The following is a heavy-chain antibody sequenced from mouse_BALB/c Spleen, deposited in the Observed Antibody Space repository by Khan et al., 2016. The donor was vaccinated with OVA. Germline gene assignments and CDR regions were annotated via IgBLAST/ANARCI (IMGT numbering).Heavy chain of an antibody. CDR2: ISDGGSYT. CDR3: AKGENWSFDY. Sequence: EVELVESGGGLVKPGGSLKLSCAASGFTFSDYYMYWVRQTPEKRLEWVATISDGGSYTYYPDSVKGRFTISRDNAKNNLYLQMSSLKSEDTSMYYCAKGENWSFDYWGQGTTVTVSS. CDR1: GFTFSDYY. D-gene: IGHD4-1*01. J-gene: IGHJ2*01. V-gene: IGHV5-4*02.